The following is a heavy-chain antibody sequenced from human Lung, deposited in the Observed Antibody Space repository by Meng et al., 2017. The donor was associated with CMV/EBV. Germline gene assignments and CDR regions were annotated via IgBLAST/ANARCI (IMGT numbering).Heavy chain of an antibody. J-gene: IGHJ4*02. V-gene: IGHV3-48*03. Sequence: GEXXTISCAASGFTFSNYEMNWVRQAPGKGLEWISYISSSADTKYYADSVKGRFTISRDNTKKSLFLQMNSLRAEDTAVYYCTRVASFAIAFDFWGQGALVTVSS. CDR3: TRVASFAIAFDF. CDR2: ISSSADTK. D-gene: IGHD2-2*02. CDR1: GFTFSNYE.